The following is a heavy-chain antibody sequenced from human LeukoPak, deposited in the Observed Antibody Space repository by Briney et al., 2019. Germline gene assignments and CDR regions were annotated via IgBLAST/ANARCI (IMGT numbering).Heavy chain of an antibody. CDR3: ARELDDYFDY. CDR1: GFTFSSYA. J-gene: IGHJ4*02. V-gene: IGHV3-30-3*01. CDR2: ISYDGSDK. Sequence: GRSLRLSCAASGFTFSSYAMHWVRQAPGKGLEWVAVISYDGSDKYYADSVKGRFIISRDNSKNTLYLQMNSLRGEDTAVYYCARELDDYFDYWGQGTLVTVSS. D-gene: IGHD1-1*01.